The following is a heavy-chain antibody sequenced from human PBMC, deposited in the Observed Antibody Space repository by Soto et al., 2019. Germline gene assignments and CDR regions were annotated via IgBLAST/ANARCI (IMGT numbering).Heavy chain of an antibody. CDR1: GGSVSSNSAG. V-gene: IGHV6-1*01. J-gene: IGHJ6*03. CDR3: ARGGSSSWYRANFSYYMDV. Sequence: SQTLSLTCAISGGSVSSNSAGWNWVRQTPSRGLEWLGRTYYKSKWYYNSAVSVKSRITINPDTSKNQFSLQLNSVTPEDTAVYYCARGGSSSWYRANFSYYMDVWGKGTTVTVSS. D-gene: IGHD6-13*01. CDR2: TYYKSKWYY.